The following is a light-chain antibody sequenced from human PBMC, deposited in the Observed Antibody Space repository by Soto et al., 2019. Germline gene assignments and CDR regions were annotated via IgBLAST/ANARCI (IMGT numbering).Light chain of an antibody. V-gene: IGLV1-40*01. CDR3: QSFDTSLSGFVV. CDR2: DNN. J-gene: IGLJ2*01. Sequence: QSALTQPPSMSGAPGQRVTISCTGSSSNIGAGYDVHWYQQHPGTAPKLLIFDNNNRPSGVPDRFSGSKSDTSASLAITGLQAEDEADYYCQSFDTSLSGFVVFGGGTKRPVL. CDR1: SSNIGAGYD.